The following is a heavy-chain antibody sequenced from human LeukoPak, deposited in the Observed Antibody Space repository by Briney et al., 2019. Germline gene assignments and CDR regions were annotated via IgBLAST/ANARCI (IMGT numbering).Heavy chain of an antibody. V-gene: IGHV1-69*13. CDR3: ARDLPIAAAGT. D-gene: IGHD6-13*01. J-gene: IGHJ4*02. CDR1: GYTLTDYY. CDR2: IIPIFGTA. Sequence: GASVKVSCKASGYTLTDYYMHWVRQAPGQGLEWMGGIIPIFGTANYAQKFQGRVTITADESTSTAYMELSSLRSEDTAVYYCARDLPIAAAGTWGQGTLVTVSS.